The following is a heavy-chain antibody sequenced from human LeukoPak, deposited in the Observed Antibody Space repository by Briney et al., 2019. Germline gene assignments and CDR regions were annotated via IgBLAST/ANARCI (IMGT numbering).Heavy chain of an antibody. J-gene: IGHJ4*02. Sequence: GGSLRLPCAASGFTFSSYAMSWVRQAPGKGLEWVSAISGSGGSTYYADSVKGRFTISRDNSKNTLYLQMNSLRAEDTAVYYCAKDRVPYGSGSFFDYWGQGTLVTVSS. CDR3: AKDRVPYGSGSFFDY. CDR2: ISGSGGST. V-gene: IGHV3-23*01. CDR1: GFTFSSYA. D-gene: IGHD3-10*01.